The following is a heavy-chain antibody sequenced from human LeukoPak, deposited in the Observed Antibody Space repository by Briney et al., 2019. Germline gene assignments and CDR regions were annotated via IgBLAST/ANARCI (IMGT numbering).Heavy chain of an antibody. Sequence: PSETLSLTCTVSGYSITTGYYWGWIRQPPGKGLEWIGSIYHSGSTYYNPSLRGRVTISLDTSKNQFSLKLNSVIAADTAVYYCARQYSTNWYYFDYWGQGTLLTVSS. D-gene: IGHD6-13*01. CDR2: IYHSGST. J-gene: IGHJ4*02. CDR1: GYSITTGYY. CDR3: ARQYSTNWYYFDY. V-gene: IGHV4-38-2*02.